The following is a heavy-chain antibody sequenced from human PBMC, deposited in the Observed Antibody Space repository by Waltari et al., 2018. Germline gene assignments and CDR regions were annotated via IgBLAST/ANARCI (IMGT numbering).Heavy chain of an antibody. D-gene: IGHD6-6*01. CDR3: AGRGSSSNVYYYYGMDV. J-gene: IGHJ6*02. V-gene: IGHV1-69*13. Sequence: QVQLVQSGAAVTKPGSSVKVSCKASGYTFSSYALSWVRQAPGHGLAWMGGSSPILGTANYAQKSQGRVTITADESTSTAYMELSSLRSEDTAVYYCAGRGSSSNVYYYYGMDVWGQGTTVTVSS. CDR1: GYTFSSYA. CDR2: SSPILGTA.